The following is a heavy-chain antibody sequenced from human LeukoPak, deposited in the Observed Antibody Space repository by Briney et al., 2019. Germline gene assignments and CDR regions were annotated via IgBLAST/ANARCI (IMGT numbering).Heavy chain of an antibody. D-gene: IGHD2-2*01. J-gene: IGHJ4*02. CDR3: ARDLCTNTICSFDY. CDR2: ISSSSSTM. V-gene: IGHV3-48*01. CDR1: GFTFSSYS. Sequence: GGSLRLSRAASGFTFSSYSMNWVRQAPGKGLEWVSYISSSSSTMYYADSVKGRFTVSRDNAKNSLYLQMNSLRAEDTAVYYCARDLCTNTICSFDYWGQGTLVTVSS.